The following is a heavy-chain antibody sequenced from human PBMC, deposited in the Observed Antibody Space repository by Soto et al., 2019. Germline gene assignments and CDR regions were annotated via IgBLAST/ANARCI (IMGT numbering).Heavy chain of an antibody. D-gene: IGHD6-6*01. CDR3: ARESQLGPYYYYGMDV. V-gene: IGHV4-4*07. J-gene: IGHJ6*02. CDR1: GGSISSRD. Sequence: SETLSLSSTVSGGSISSRDWSWIRQPVGKGLEWIRRIYAIGSNNNNPSLKKRVTISADTSKNQLSLKLSPLPAPDTAVYSRARESQLGPYYYYGMDVWGQGTPLTVSS. CDR2: IYAIGSN.